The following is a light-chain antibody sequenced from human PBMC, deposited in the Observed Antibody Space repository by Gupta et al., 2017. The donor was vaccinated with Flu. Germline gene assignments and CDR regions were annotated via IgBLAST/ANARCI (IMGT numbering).Light chain of an antibody. Sequence: DRVAITCQANEDISNYLNWYQQKPGKAPKLLIYEASTLETGVPSWFSGTGSGLEFTLTINNLQAEDTATYFCQQFDDGPHISFGPGTKVDV. CDR1: EDISNY. CDR3: QQFDDGPHIS. J-gene: IGKJ3*01. V-gene: IGKV1-33*01. CDR2: EAS.